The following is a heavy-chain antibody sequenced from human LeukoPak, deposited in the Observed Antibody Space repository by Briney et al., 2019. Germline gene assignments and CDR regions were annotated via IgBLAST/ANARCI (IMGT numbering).Heavy chain of an antibody. Sequence: GASVKVSCKASGYTFTNYGINWVRQAPGQGLEWMGWISTYNGNTNYAQRLQGRVTMATETSTSTAFMELRSLGSDDTAVFYCARGTRPGPLLHLAYWGQGTRVTVSS. CDR1: GYTFTNYG. V-gene: IGHV1-18*01. J-gene: IGHJ4*02. CDR2: ISTYNGNT. CDR3: ARGTRPGPLLHLAY. D-gene: IGHD2-2*01.